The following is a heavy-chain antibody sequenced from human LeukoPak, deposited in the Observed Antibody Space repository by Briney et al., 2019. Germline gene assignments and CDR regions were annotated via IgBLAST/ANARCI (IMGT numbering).Heavy chain of an antibody. Sequence: SETLSLTCTVSGGSISSSSYYWGWIRQPPGKGLEWIGSIYYSGSTYYNPSLKSRVTISADTSKNQFSLRLSSVTAADTAVYYCARAKWIQLWLTSPAAFDIWGQGTMVTVSS. V-gene: IGHV4-39*01. CDR1: GGSISSSSYY. J-gene: IGHJ3*02. CDR2: IYYSGST. D-gene: IGHD5-18*01. CDR3: ARAKWIQLWLTSPAAFDI.